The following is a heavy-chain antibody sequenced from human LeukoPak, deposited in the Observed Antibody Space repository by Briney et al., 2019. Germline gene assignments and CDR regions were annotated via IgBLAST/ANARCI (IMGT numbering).Heavy chain of an antibody. CDR3: ARGGYCSSTSCSQGSNWFDP. Sequence: SETLSLTCAVYGGSFSGYYWSWIRQPPGKGLEWIGEINHSGSTNYNPSLKGRVTISVDTSKNQFSLKLSSVTAADTAVYYCARGGYCSSTSCSQGSNWFDPWGQGTLVTVSS. V-gene: IGHV4-34*01. J-gene: IGHJ5*02. CDR2: INHSGST. D-gene: IGHD2-2*01. CDR1: GGSFSGYY.